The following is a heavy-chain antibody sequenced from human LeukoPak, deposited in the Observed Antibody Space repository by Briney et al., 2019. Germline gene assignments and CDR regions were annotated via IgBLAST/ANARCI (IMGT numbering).Heavy chain of an antibody. V-gene: IGHV4-39*07. CDR3: ARVEIGSPKWAFDY. D-gene: IGHD2-8*01. CDR1: TGSISNTGYE. CDR2: IYYSGTT. J-gene: IGHJ4*02. Sequence: SETLSLTGTVATGSISNTGYEWDWVRQPPGRGREWIATIYYSGTTYYNPSLKSRVTISVDTSKNQFSLKLSSVTAADTAVYYCARVEIGSPKWAFDYWGQGILVTVSS.